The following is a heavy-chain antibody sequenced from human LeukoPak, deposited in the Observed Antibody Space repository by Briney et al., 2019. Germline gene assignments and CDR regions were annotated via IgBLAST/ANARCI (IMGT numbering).Heavy chain of an antibody. CDR2: IFHSGTT. V-gene: IGHV4-38-2*02. D-gene: IGHD1-26*01. J-gene: IGHJ6*02. CDR3: ARAVKVGYYYYYGMDV. CDR1: GYSISSGYY. Sequence: SETLSLTCTVSGYSISSGYYWGWIRQPPGKGLEWIGSIFHSGTTYYNPSLKSRVTISVDTSKNQFSLRLSSVTAADTAVYFCARAVKVGYYYYYGMDVWGQGTTVTVSS.